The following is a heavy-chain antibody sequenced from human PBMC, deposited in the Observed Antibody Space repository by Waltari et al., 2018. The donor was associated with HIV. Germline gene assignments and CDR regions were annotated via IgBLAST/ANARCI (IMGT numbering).Heavy chain of an antibody. Sequence: QVQLVESGGGVVQPGGSPKRSCAASGFPFTGYALHWVRQAPGKGLEWVAFMRYDGTNKYYADSVKGRFTISRDNSKNSLYLQMNSLRAEDTALYYCAKEGATLTTSAYFYYYGMDVWGQGTTVTVSS. V-gene: IGHV3-30*02. CDR2: MRYDGTNK. CDR1: GFPFTGYA. D-gene: IGHD4-4*01. CDR3: AKEGATLTTSAYFYYYGMDV. J-gene: IGHJ6*02.